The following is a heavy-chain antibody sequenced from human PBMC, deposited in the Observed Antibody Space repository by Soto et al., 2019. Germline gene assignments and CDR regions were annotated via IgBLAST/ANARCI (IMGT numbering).Heavy chain of an antibody. D-gene: IGHD5-12*01. CDR3: ARSGYSGYDLEEFDY. J-gene: IGHJ4*02. V-gene: IGHV4-39*01. CDR1: GGSISSSSYY. CDR2: IYYSGST. Sequence: SETLSLTCTVSGGSISSSSYYWGWIRQPPGKGLEWIGSIYYSGSTYYNPSLKGRVTISVDTSKNQFSLKLSSVTAADTAVYYCARSGYSGYDLEEFDYWGQGTLVTVSS.